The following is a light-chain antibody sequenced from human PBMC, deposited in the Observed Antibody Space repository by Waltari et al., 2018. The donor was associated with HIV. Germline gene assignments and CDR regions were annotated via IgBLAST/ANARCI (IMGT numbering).Light chain of an antibody. CDR3: SSYTRRGTVV. V-gene: IGLV2-14*03. Sequence: QSALTQPASASGSPGQSIVLPCPGSSSALGYYDSVSWYQQYPGQAPKALIYEVTSRPSGTSSRFSGSKSATTAFLAISKLQTDDEADYFCSSYTRRGTVVFGGGTRLTVL. CDR1: SSALGYYDS. J-gene: IGLJ2*01. CDR2: EVT.